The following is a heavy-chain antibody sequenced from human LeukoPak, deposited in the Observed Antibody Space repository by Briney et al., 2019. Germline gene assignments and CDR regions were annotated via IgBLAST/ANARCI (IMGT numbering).Heavy chain of an antibody. CDR1: GCTVGSNY. CDR3: AREGSGGNSELVY. Sequence: GGSLRLSCAASGCTVGSNYMSRVRQAPGKGLEWVSVIYSGGSTYYAASVKGRFTISRDNSKNTLYLQMNSLRAEDTAVYYCAREGSGGNSELVYWGQGTLVTVSS. V-gene: IGHV3-66*01. D-gene: IGHD4-23*01. CDR2: IYSGGST. J-gene: IGHJ4*02.